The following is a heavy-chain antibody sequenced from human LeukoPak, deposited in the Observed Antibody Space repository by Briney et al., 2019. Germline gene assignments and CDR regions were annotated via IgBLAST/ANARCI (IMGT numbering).Heavy chain of an antibody. V-gene: IGHV4-39*07. CDR1: GGSISSSSYY. CDR2: IYYSGST. CDR3: ARVGIYDILTVRSAFDI. J-gene: IGHJ3*02. D-gene: IGHD3-9*01. Sequence: PSETLSLTCTVSGGSISSSSYYWGWIRQPPGKGLEWIGSIYYSGSTYYNPSLKSRVTISVDTSKNQFSLKLSSVTAADTAVYYCARVGIYDILTVRSAFDIWGQGTMVTVSS.